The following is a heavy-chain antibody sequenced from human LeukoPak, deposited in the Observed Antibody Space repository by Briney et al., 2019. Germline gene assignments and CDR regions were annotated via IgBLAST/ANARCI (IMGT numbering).Heavy chain of an antibody. Sequence: SETLSLTCAVYGGSFSGYYWSWIRQPPGKGLEWIGEINHSGSTNYNPSLKSRVTISVDTSKNQFSLKLSSVTAADTAVYYCASSEGATTDYWGREPWLPSPQ. J-gene: IGHJ4*02. CDR1: GGSFSGYY. D-gene: IGHD1-26*01. V-gene: IGHV4-34*01. CDR2: INHSGST. CDR3: ASSEGATTDY.